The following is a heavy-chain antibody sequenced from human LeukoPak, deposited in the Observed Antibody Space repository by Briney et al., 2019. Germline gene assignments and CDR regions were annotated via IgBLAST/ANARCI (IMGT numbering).Heavy chain of an antibody. CDR2: IKQDGTEK. CDR3: AKGGKYDILTGYRRSRLLGDF. CDR1: GFTFTTYW. J-gene: IGHJ4*02. Sequence: GGSLRLSCAASGFTFTTYWMSWVRQAPGKGLEWVANIKQDGTEKYYVDSVKGRFTISRDNAKNSLYLQMNSLRVEDTAVYYCAKGGKYDILTGYRRSRLLGDFWGQGTLVTVSS. D-gene: IGHD3-9*01. V-gene: IGHV3-7*01.